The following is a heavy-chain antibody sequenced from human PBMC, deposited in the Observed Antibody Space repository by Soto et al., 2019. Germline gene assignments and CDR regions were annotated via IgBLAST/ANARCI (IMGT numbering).Heavy chain of an antibody. CDR3: AHPRGYGVFDAYDI. J-gene: IGHJ3*02. CDR1: GFTFSTYA. V-gene: IGHV3-23*01. D-gene: IGHD4-17*01. CDR2: ISASGEST. Sequence: PGGSLRLSCTASGFTFSTYAMSWVRQAPGKGLEWASAISASGESTYSADSVKGRFTISRDNSMNALYLQMSSLRIEDTAVYYCAHPRGYGVFDAYDIWGQGTMVTVSS.